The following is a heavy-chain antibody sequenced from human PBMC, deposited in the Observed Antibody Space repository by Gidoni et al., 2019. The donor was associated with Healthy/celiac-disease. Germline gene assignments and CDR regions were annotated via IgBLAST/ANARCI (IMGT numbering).Heavy chain of an antibody. V-gene: IGHV1-69*02. CDR1: GGTFSCYT. Sequence: QVQLVQSGAEVKKPGSSVKVSCKASGGTFSCYTISWVRQAPGQGLEWMGRIIPILGIANYAQKFQGRVTITADKSTSTAYMELSSLRSEDTAVYYCSRQAGTSGDAFDIWGQGTMVTVSS. CDR3: SRQAGTSGDAFDI. CDR2: IIPILGIA. D-gene: IGHD6-19*01. J-gene: IGHJ3*02.